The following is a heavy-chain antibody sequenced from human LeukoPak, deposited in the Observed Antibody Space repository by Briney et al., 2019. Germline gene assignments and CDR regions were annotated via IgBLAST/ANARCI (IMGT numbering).Heavy chain of an antibody. V-gene: IGHV4-59*11. CDR3: ARDLVTVTKGFDI. D-gene: IGHD4-17*01. J-gene: IGHJ3*02. CDR1: DDSFSSHY. CDR2: ISYIGST. Sequence: SETLSLTCAVSDDSFSSHYWTWIRQPPGKGLEWIGYISYIGSTNYNPSLKSRVTISIDTSTNQFFLKLSSVTAADTAVYYCARDLVTVTKGFDIWGQGTMVSVSS.